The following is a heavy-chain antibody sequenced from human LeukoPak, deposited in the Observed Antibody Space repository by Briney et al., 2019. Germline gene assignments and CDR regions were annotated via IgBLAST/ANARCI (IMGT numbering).Heavy chain of an antibody. J-gene: IGHJ6*02. CDR2: IYTSGST. CDR3: ARHANDYYGSGSYFYYYYYGMDV. V-gene: IGHV4-4*07. Sequence: PSETLSLTCTVSGGSISSYYWSWIRQPAGKGLEWIGRIYTSGSTNYNPSLKSRVTMSVDTSKNQFSLKLSSVTAADTAVYYCARHANDYYGSGSYFYYYYYGMDVWGQGTTVTVSS. D-gene: IGHD3-10*01. CDR1: GGSISSYY.